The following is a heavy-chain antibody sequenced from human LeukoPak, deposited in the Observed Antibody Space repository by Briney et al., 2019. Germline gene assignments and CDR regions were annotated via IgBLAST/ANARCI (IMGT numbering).Heavy chain of an antibody. J-gene: IGHJ4*02. CDR2: ISSSSSTI. CDR3: ASNYLYSGSSGIYFDH. CDR1: GFTFSSYS. D-gene: IGHD1-26*01. V-gene: IGHV3-48*02. Sequence: GGSLILSCAASGFTFSSYSMNWVRQAPGKGLEWVSYISSSSSTIYYADSVKGRFTISRGNAKNSLYLQMNSLRDEDTAVYYCASNYLYSGSSGIYFDHWGQGTLVTVSS.